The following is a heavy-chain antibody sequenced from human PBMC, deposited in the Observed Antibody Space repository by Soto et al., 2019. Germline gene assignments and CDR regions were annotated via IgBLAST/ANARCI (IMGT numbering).Heavy chain of an antibody. CDR2: ISFDGSHE. D-gene: IGHD2-2*01. CDR1: GFTLSSYG. J-gene: IGHJ4*02. CDR3: AKDRDRGTSTWYGFDY. Sequence: GGSLRLSCAASGFTLSSYGMHWVRQAPGKGLEWVAFISFDGSHEYYGDSVKGRFTISRDNSKNTLFLQMNSLRAEDTAVYYCAKDRDRGTSTWYGFDYCGQGTLVTVSS. V-gene: IGHV3-30*02.